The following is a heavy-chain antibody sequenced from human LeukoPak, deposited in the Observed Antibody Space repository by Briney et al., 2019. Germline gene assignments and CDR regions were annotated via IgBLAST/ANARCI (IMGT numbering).Heavy chain of an antibody. D-gene: IGHD2-2*03. CDR2: ISYDGSNK. Sequence: QPGRSLRLSCAASGFTFSSYGMHWVRQAPGKGLEWVAVISYDGSNKYYADSVKGRFTISRDNSKNTLYLQMNSLRAEDTAVYYCAKDVYGYCSSTSCSYYFDYWGQGTLVTVSS. J-gene: IGHJ4*02. CDR3: AKDVYGYCSSTSCSYYFDY. CDR1: GFTFSSYG. V-gene: IGHV3-30*18.